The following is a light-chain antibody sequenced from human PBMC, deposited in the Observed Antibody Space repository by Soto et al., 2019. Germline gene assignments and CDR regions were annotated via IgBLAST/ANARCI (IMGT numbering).Light chain of an antibody. J-gene: IGLJ1*01. Sequence: QSVLTQPHSVSGSPGQSVAISCSGTSSDVGGYNYVSWYQQHPGKAPKLIIFDVNKRPSGVPDRFSGSKSGSTASLTISGLQAEDEADYYCCSYGGSFYVVGTGTQLT. CDR2: DVN. CDR1: SSDVGGYNY. V-gene: IGLV2-11*01. CDR3: CSYGGSFYV.